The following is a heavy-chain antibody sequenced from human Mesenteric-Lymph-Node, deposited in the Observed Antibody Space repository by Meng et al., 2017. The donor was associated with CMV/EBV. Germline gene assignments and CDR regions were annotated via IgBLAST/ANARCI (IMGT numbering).Heavy chain of an antibody. CDR3: ARDNYAWEY. CDR1: GFTFSSYW. D-gene: IGHD3-16*01. J-gene: IGHJ4*02. CDR2: IKQDGSEK. Sequence: GGSLRLSCAASGFTFSSYWMSWVRQAPGKGLEWVANIKQDGSEKYYVDSLKGRFTISRDNAKNLVYLQINSLRVEDTAVYYCARDNYAWEYWGQGILVTVSS. V-gene: IGHV3-7*01.